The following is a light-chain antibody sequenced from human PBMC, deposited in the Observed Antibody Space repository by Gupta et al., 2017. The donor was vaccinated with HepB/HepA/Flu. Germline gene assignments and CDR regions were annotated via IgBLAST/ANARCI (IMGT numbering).Light chain of an antibody. CDR2: DVS. Sequence: EVVMTQSPATLSVSPGERATLSCRASQSVNRNLAWYQQKAGQAPRLLLFDVSIRASGTPARFSGSGSGTEFTLTISSRQAEDCAVYYCQQHNEWPPWTFGQGTKVEIK. J-gene: IGKJ1*01. CDR3: QQHNEWPPWT. CDR1: QSVNRN. V-gene: IGKV3-15*01.